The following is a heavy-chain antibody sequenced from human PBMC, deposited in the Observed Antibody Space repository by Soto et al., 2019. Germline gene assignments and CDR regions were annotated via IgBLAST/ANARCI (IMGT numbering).Heavy chain of an antibody. J-gene: IGHJ6*04. CDR2: IIPIFGTA. CDR3: AREARYYDILATYYYYYGMDV. V-gene: IGHV1-69*13. Sequence: ASGKVSCKASGGTFSSYAISWVRQAPGQGLEWMGGIIPIFGTANYAQKFQGRVTITADESTSTAYMELSSLRSEDTAVYYCAREARYYDILATYYYYYGMDVWGKGTTVTVSS. CDR1: GGTFSSYA. D-gene: IGHD3-9*01.